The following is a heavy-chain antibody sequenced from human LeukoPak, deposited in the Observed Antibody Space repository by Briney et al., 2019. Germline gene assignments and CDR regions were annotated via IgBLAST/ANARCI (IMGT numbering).Heavy chain of an antibody. CDR3: ARGDSSGLDTLFDY. CDR1: GFTFDDYG. CDR2: INWYGGST. J-gene: IGHJ4*02. D-gene: IGHD6-19*01. Sequence: GGSLRLSCAASGFTFDDYGMSWVRQAPGKGLEWVSGINWYGGSTGYADSVKGRFTISRDNAKNSLYLQMNSLRAEDTALYHCARGDSSGLDTLFDYWGQGTLVTVSS. V-gene: IGHV3-20*01.